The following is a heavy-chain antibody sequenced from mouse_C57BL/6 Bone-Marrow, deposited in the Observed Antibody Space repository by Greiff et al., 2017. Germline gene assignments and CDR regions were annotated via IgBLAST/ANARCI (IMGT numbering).Heavy chain of an antibody. CDR2: IYPGDGDT. D-gene: IGHD2-5*01. CDR3: ASRAYYSNGLDY. J-gene: IGHJ2*01. Sequence: QVQLQQSGAELVKPGASVKISCKASGYAFSSYWMNWVKQRPGTGLEWIGQIYPGDGDTNYNGKFKGKATLTADKSSSTGYMQLSSLTTDDSAVYICASRAYYSNGLDYWGQGTTLTVSS. CDR1: GYAFSSYW. V-gene: IGHV1-80*01.